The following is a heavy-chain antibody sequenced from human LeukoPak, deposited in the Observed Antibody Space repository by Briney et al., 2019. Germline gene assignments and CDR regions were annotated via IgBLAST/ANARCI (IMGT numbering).Heavy chain of an antibody. CDR3: AKDFNGNYYSLWGY. J-gene: IGHJ4*02. D-gene: IGHD1-26*01. CDR2: ISGSGDST. V-gene: IGHV3-23*01. CDR1: GFTFSSYA. Sequence: GGSLRLSCAASGFTFSSYAMSWVRQAPGKGLEWVSAISGSGDSTYYADSVKGRFTISRDNSKNTLYLQMNSLRAEDTAVYYCAKDFNGNYYSLWGYWGQGILVTVSS.